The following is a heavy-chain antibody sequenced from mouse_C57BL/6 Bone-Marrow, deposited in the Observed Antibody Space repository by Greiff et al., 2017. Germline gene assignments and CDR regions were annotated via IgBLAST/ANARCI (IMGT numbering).Heavy chain of an antibody. D-gene: IGHD1-1*01. CDR3: AREGYYYGSSFWYFDV. CDR2: INPYNVGT. Sequence: VQLQQSGPVLVKPGASVKMSCKASGYTFTDYYMNWVKQSHGKSLEWIGGINPYNVGTSYHQKFKGKATLTVDKSSSTAYLELNSLTSEDSAVYYCAREGYYYGSSFWYFDVWGTGTTVTVSS. CDR1: GYTFTDYY. V-gene: IGHV1-19*01. J-gene: IGHJ1*03.